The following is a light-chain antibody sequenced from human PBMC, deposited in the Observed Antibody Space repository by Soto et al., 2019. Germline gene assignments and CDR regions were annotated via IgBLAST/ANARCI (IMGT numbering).Light chain of an antibody. CDR1: QSISSW. J-gene: IGKJ1*01. Sequence: IQITQSPSILSASVGDRVTITCRASQSISSWLAWYQQKPGKAPKLLIYKASSLESGVPSRFSGSGSGTEFTLSISSLQPDDFATYYCQQYNSYRTFGQGTKVEIK. V-gene: IGKV1-5*03. CDR2: KAS. CDR3: QQYNSYRT.